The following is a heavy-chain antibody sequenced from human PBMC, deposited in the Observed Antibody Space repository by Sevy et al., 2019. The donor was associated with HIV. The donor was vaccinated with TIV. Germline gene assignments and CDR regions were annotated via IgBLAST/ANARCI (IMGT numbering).Heavy chain of an antibody. J-gene: IGHJ3*02. D-gene: IGHD2-2*01. V-gene: IGHV4-34*01. CDR3: AKHCSGTTCSHAFDI. Sequence: SETLSLTCAVYGGSFSCYYWSWIRQPPGKGLEWIGEINHSGSTNYNPSLKSRVTIPVDTSKNQFSLKLSSVTAADTAVYYCAKHCSGTTCSHAFDIWGQGTMVTVSS. CDR1: GGSFSCYY. CDR2: INHSGST.